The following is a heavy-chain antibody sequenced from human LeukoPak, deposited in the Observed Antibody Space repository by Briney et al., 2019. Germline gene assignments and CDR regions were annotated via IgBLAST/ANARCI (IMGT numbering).Heavy chain of an antibody. V-gene: IGHV3-23*01. CDR2: IGGSGSTT. CDR1: GFTFSSYA. D-gene: IGHD3-16*01. Sequence: GGSLRLSCAASGFTFSSYAMSWARQAPGKGLEWVSAIGGSGSTTYYADSVKGRFTISRDNSKNTLYLQMNSLRAEDTAVYYCARHVSLGGRDFDYWGQETLVTVSS. CDR3: ARHVSLGGRDFDY. J-gene: IGHJ4*02.